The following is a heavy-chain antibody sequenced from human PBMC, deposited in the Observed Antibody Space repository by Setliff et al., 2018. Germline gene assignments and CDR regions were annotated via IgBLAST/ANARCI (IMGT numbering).Heavy chain of an antibody. CDR2: NSA. V-gene: IGHV1-18*01. D-gene: IGHD2-2*01. CDR3: ARGPPDFVVVPAAAKFDF. CDR1: GYTFTNFG. J-gene: IGHJ4*02. Sequence: GASVKVSCKTSGYTFTNFGINWVRQAPGQGLEWMGWNSAYAQKFQGRVTMTTDTPTSTAYMELRSLRSDDTAVYYCARGPPDFVVVPAAAKFDFWGQGTLVTSPQ.